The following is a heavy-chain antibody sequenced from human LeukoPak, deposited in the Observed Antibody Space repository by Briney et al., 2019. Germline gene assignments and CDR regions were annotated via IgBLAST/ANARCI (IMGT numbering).Heavy chain of an antibody. D-gene: IGHD3-10*01. CDR2: IYTSGST. CDR1: GGSISSGSYY. V-gene: IGHV4-61*02. Sequence: SETLSLTCTVSGGSISSGSYYWSWIRQPAGTGLEWIGRIYTSGSTNYNPSLKSRVTISVDTSKNQFSLKLSSVTAADTAVYYCARGYYGSGSVAFDYWGQGTLVTVSS. CDR3: ARGYYGSGSVAFDY. J-gene: IGHJ4*02.